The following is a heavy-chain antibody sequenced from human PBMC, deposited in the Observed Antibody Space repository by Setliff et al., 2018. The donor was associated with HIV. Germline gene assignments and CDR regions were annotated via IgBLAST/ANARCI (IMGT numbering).Heavy chain of an antibody. D-gene: IGHD1-26*01. CDR2: IYTTGST. Sequence: SETLSLTCTVSGGSIGSGSHYWSWIRQPAGKGLEWIGHIYTTGSTNYNPSLKSRVTISADTSNNQFSLRLTSMTAADTAVYYCAKTSVGATGLYAFDIWGRGTMVTVSS. CDR1: GGSIGSGSHY. V-gene: IGHV4-61*09. CDR3: AKTSVGATGLYAFDI. J-gene: IGHJ3*02.